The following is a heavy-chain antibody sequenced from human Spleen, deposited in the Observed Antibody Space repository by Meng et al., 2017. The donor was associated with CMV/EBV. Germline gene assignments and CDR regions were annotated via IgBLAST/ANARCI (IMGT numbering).Heavy chain of an antibody. Sequence: SETLSLTCTVSGGSISSSSYYWGWIRQPPGKGLEWIGSIYYSGSTYYNPSLKSRVTISVDTSKNQFSLKLSSVTAADTAVHYCARRVGYGSRYYYYYGMDVWGQGTTVTVSS. J-gene: IGHJ6*02. CDR1: GGSISSSSYY. D-gene: IGHD5-18*01. CDR3: ARRVGYGSRYYYYYGMDV. V-gene: IGHV4-39*01. CDR2: IYYSGST.